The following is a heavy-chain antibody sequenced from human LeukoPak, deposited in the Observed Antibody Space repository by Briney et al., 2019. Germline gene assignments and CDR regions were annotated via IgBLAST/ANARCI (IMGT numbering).Heavy chain of an antibody. CDR1: GYTFTGYY. J-gene: IGHJ4*02. D-gene: IGHD6-19*01. V-gene: IGHV1-2*02. Sequence: ASVKVSCKASGYTFTGYYMHWVRQAPGQGLEWMGWINPNSGGTNYAQKFQGRVTMTRDTSISTAYMELRSLRSDDTAVYYCARPDGRGWDALDYWGQGTLITVSS. CDR2: INPNSGGT. CDR3: ARPDGRGWDALDY.